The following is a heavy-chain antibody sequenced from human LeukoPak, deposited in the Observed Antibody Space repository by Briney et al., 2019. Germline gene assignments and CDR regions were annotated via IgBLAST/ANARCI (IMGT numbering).Heavy chain of an antibody. CDR2: IYYSGST. V-gene: IGHV4-59*01. CDR3: ARLAYYYGSGSYYTYYYYYMDV. Sequence: SETLSLTCTVSGGSISSYYWSWIRQPPGKGLEWIGYIYYSGSTNYNPSLKSRVTISVDTSKNQFSLKLSSVTAADTAVYYCARLAYYYGSGSYYTYYYYYMDVWGKGTTVTISS. CDR1: GGSISSYY. J-gene: IGHJ6*03. D-gene: IGHD3-10*01.